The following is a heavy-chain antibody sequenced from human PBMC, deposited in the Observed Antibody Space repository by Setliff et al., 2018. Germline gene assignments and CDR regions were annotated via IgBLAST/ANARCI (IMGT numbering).Heavy chain of an antibody. CDR1: GYTFTSYY. D-gene: IGHD5-12*01. CDR2: INPSGGST. J-gene: IGHJ6*02. CDR3: ASGYSGYDWLYYYGMDV. V-gene: IGHV1-46*01. Sequence: GASVKVSCKASGYTFTSYYMHWVRQAPGQGLEWMGIINPSGGSTSYAQKFQGRVTMTRDTSTSTVYMELSSLRSEDTAVYYCASGYSGYDWLYYYGMDVWGQGTTVTVSS.